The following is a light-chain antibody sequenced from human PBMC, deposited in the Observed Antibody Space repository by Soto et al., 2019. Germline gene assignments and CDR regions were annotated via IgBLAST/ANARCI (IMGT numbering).Light chain of an antibody. CDR3: LSYTASSTFV. CDR2: EVN. V-gene: IGLV2-14*01. Sequence: QSVLTQPASVSGSPGQSVTISCTGASSDVGGYDYVSWYQQHPGKAPKLILYEVNNRPSGVSNHFSGSKSGNTASLTISGLQTEDEADYYCLSYTASSTFVFGTGTKVTVL. J-gene: IGLJ1*01. CDR1: SSDVGGYDY.